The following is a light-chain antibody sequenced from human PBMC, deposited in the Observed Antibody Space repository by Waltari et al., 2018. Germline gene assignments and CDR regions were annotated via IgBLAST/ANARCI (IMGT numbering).Light chain of an antibody. J-gene: IGKJ2*01. CDR3: QQSFNTPRT. CDR2: TTS. CDR1: QSITRY. Sequence: DIQMTQSPSFLSASVGDRVPITCRASQSITRYLNWYQQKPGKAPKLLTYTTSTLQTDIPSRFSGSGSGTDFTLTISSLQPEDFATYYCQQSFNTPRTFGQGTKLEIK. V-gene: IGKV1-39*01.